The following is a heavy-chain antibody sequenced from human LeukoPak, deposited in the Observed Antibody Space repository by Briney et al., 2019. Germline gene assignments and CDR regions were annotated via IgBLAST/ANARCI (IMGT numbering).Heavy chain of an antibody. D-gene: IGHD3-22*01. Sequence: ASVKVSCKAPGYTFTGYYMHWVRQAPGQGLEWMGWINPNSGDTNYAQKFQGRVTMTRDTSISTAYMELSRLRSDDTAVYYCARDSIVYYYDSSGYYYNYFDYWGQGSLVTVSS. CDR2: INPNSGDT. V-gene: IGHV1-2*02. CDR1: GYTFTGYY. J-gene: IGHJ4*02. CDR3: ARDSIVYYYDSSGYYYNYFDY.